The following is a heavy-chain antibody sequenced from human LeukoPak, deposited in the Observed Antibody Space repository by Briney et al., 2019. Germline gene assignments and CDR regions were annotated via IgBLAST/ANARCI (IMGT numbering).Heavy chain of an antibody. V-gene: IGHV4-39*01. J-gene: IGHJ5*02. CDR1: GGSISSSSYY. D-gene: IGHD2/OR15-2a*01. CDR3: ARWRGVFSTNWFDP. CDR2: IYYSGST. Sequence: SETLSLTCTVSGGSISSSSYYWGWIRQPPGTGLEWIGSIYYSGSTYYNPSLKSRVTISVDTSKNQFSLKLSSVTAADTAVYYCARWRGVFSTNWFDPWGQGTLVTVSS.